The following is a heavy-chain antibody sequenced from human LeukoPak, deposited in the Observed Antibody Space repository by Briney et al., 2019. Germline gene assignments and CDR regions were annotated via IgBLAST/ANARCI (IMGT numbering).Heavy chain of an antibody. CDR1: GYTFTDYY. CDR3: ASGVNDYGDFYFDY. D-gene: IGHD4-17*01. Sequence: ASVKVSCKASGYTFTDYYMHWVRQAPGQGLEWMGWINPKSGGTNYALKFQGRVTMTRDTSITAAYMELSRLRSDDMAVYYCASGVNDYGDFYFDYWGQGTLVTVSS. V-gene: IGHV1-2*02. J-gene: IGHJ4*02. CDR2: INPKSGGT.